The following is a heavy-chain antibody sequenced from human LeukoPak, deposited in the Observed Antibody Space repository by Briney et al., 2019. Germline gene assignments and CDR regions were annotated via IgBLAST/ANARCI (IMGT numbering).Heavy chain of an antibody. J-gene: IGHJ4*02. CDR1: GEPFNGYY. D-gene: IGHD1-26*01. CDR2: INHSGST. Sequence: SETLSLTCAVYGEPFNGYYWNWIRQSPGKGLEWIGEINHSGSTNYNPSLKSRVTISVDTSKNQFSLKLSSVTAADTAVYYRALGSRYFDYWGQGTLVTVSS. CDR3: ALGSRYFDY. V-gene: IGHV4-34*01.